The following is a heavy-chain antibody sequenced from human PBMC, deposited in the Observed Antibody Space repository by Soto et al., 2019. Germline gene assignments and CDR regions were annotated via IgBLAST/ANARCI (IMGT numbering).Heavy chain of an antibody. CDR3: ARDGHGDYGYFQH. D-gene: IGHD4-17*01. CDR1: GFTFSSYA. CDR2: ISYDGSNK. Sequence: QVQLVESGGGVVQPGRSLRLSCAASGFTFSSYAVHWVRQAPGKGLEWVAVISYDGSNKYYADSVKGRFTISRDNSKNTLYLQMNSLRAEDTAVYYCARDGHGDYGYFQHWGQGTLVTVSS. J-gene: IGHJ1*01. V-gene: IGHV3-30-3*01.